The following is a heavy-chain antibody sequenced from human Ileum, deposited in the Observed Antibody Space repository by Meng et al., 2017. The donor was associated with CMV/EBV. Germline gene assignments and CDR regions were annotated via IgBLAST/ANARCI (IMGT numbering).Heavy chain of an antibody. Sequence: QVQLHQWGAGLLKPSETLSLTCAVYGESFSGYYWDWIRQSPGQGLEWIGQINQSGSTNYNPSLKSRVTISVDTSKNQFSLKLSSVTAADAAMYYCARGRRYLFYWSQGTLVTVSS. CDR3: ARGRRYLFY. CDR1: GESFSGYY. D-gene: IGHD3-9*01. CDR2: INQSGST. J-gene: IGHJ4*02. V-gene: IGHV4-34*01.